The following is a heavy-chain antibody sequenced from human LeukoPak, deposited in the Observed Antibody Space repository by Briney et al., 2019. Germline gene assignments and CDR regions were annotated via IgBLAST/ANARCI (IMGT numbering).Heavy chain of an antibody. V-gene: IGHV3-48*01. Sequence: PGGSLRLSCAASGFTFDDYGMNWVRQAPGKGLEWVSYISSSSSTIYYADSVKGRFTISRDNAKNSLYLQMNSLRAEDTAVYYCASNTMVRGLYWGQGTLVTVSS. CDR2: ISSSSSTI. CDR3: ASNTMVRGLY. CDR1: GFTFDDYG. J-gene: IGHJ4*02. D-gene: IGHD3-10*01.